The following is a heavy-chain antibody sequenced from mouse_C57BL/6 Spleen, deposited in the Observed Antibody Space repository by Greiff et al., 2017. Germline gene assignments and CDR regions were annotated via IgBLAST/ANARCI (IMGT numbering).Heavy chain of an antibody. J-gene: IGHJ2*01. Sequence: EVKVVESGGGLVQPGGSLSLSCAASGFTFTDYYMSWVRQPPGKALEWLGFIRNKANGYTTEYSASVKGRFTISRDNSQSILYLQMNALRAEDSATYYCARGLDYFDYWGQGTTLTVSS. D-gene: IGHD3-3*01. CDR1: GFTFTDYY. CDR2: IRNKANGYTT. V-gene: IGHV7-3*01. CDR3: ARGLDYFDY.